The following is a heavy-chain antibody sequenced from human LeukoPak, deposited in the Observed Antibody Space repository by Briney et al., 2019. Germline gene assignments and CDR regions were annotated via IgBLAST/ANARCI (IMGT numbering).Heavy chain of an antibody. V-gene: IGHV4-59*01. CDR3: ARVLGYDSSGYYLGTPDY. CDR2: IYYSGST. CDR1: GGSISSYY. D-gene: IGHD3-22*01. J-gene: IGHJ4*02. Sequence: PSETLSLTCTVSGGSISSYYWSWIRQPPGKGLEWIGYIYYSGSTNYNPSLKSRVTISVDTSKNQFSLKLSSVTAADTAVYYCARVLGYDSSGYYLGTPDYWGQGTLVTVSS.